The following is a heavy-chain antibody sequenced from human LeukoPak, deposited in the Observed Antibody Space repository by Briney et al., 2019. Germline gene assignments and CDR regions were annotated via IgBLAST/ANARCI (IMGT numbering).Heavy chain of an antibody. D-gene: IGHD5-18*01. Sequence: GGSLRLSCAASGFTFSSYAMTWVRQAPGKGLEWVSAISRTGGSSTYYADSVKGRFTISRDNSKNTLYLQMNGLRTEDTAVYYCAKASTENIYGPDYWGQGTLVTVSS. V-gene: IGHV3-23*01. J-gene: IGHJ4*02. CDR2: ISRTGGSST. CDR3: AKASTENIYGPDY. CDR1: GFTFSSYA.